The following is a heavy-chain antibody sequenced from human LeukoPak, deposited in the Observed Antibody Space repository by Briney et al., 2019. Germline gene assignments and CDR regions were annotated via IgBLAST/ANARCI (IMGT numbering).Heavy chain of an antibody. J-gene: IGHJ4*02. CDR2: IYYSGST. CDR3: ARSQHPKYCSSTSCFPFDY. CDR1: GGSISSSSYY. Sequence: ASETLSLTCTVSGGSISSSSYYWGWIRQPPGKGLEWIGYIYYSGSTYYNPSLKSRVAISVDTSKNQFSLKLSSVTAADTAVYYCARSQHPKYCSSTSCFPFDYWGQGTLVTVSS. V-gene: IGHV4-30-4*08. D-gene: IGHD2-2*01.